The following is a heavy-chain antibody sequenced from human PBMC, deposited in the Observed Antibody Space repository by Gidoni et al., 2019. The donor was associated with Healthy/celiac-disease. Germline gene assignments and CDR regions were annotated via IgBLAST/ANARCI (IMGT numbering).Heavy chain of an antibody. CDR2: IYYSGST. D-gene: IGHD3-22*01. Sequence: QLQLQASGPGLVKPSETLSLTCTVSGGSISSSSYYWGWIRQPPGKGLEWIGSIYYSGSTYYNPSLKSRVTISVDTSKNQFSLKLSSVTAADTAVYYCARPVINYYDSSGYYDYWGQGTLVTVSS. V-gene: IGHV4-39*01. CDR1: GGSISSSSYY. J-gene: IGHJ4*02. CDR3: ARPVINYYDSSGYYDY.